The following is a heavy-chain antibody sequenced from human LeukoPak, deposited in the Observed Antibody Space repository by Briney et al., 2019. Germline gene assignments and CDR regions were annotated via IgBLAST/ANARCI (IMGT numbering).Heavy chain of an antibody. CDR1: GYTFTGYY. Sequence: ASVKVSCKASGYTFTGYYMHWVRQAPGQGLEWMGWINPNSGGTNYAQKFQGRVTMTRDTSISTAYMELSRLRSEDTAVYYCARVFLSVVPAATSQYYYYYYYMDVWGKGTTVTVSS. D-gene: IGHD2-2*01. CDR2: INPNSGGT. V-gene: IGHV1-2*02. CDR3: ARVFLSVVPAATSQYYYYYYYMDV. J-gene: IGHJ6*03.